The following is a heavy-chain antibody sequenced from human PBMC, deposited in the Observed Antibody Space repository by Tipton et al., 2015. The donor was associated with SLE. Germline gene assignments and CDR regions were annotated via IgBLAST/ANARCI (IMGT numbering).Heavy chain of an antibody. CDR2: ISYDGTEK. V-gene: IGHV3-30*04. D-gene: IGHD6-13*01. CDR3: ARGDSSSLVGYFRH. Sequence: SLRLSCAASGFTFGNFAMHWVRQAPGKGLVWVAVISYDGTEKYYADSVKGRFTISRDYSRNTLYLQMNSLRSEDTAVFYCARGDSSSLVGYFRHWGQGTLVTVSA. J-gene: IGHJ1*01. CDR1: GFTFGNFA.